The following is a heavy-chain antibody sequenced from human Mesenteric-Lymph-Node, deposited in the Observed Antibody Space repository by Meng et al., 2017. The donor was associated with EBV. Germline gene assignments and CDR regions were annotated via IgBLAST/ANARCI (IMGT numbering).Heavy chain of an antibody. Sequence: QVLLVQSGPEMKKPGTSVKVSCKTSGYTFTTYGINWVRQAPGQGLEWMGWVSASKGYTNYAQKVQGRVTMTTDSSTSTAYMELRSLRSDDTAIYYCARDGSGDGYTFDYWGQGTLVTVSS. J-gene: IGHJ4*02. CDR1: GYTFTTYG. D-gene: IGHD5-24*01. V-gene: IGHV1-18*01. CDR3: ARDGSGDGYTFDY. CDR2: VSASKGYT.